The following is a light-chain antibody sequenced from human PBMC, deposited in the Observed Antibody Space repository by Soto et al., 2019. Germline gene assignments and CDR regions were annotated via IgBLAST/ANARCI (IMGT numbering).Light chain of an antibody. V-gene: IGLV2-8*01. J-gene: IGLJ2*01. Sequence: QSVLTQPPSASGSPGQSVSISCTGTGSGVGGYNYVSWYQQHPGKAPKLMIYEVSRRPSGVPDRFSGSKSGNTASLTVSGLQAEDEADYYCSSYAGSNNLVFGGGTKVTVL. CDR2: EVS. CDR3: SSYAGSNNLV. CDR1: GSGVGGYNY.